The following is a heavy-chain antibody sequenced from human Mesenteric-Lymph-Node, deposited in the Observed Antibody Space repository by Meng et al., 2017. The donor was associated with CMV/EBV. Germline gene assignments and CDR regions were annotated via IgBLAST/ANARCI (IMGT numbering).Heavy chain of an antibody. Sequence: GESLKISCAASGFTFSNAWMSWVRQAPGKGLEWVGRIKSKTDGGTTDYAAPVKGRFTISRDDSKNTLYLQMNSLKTEDTAVYYCTRPGGWLQYDFDYWGQGTLVTVSS. CDR3: TRPGGWLQYDFDY. CDR2: IKSKTDGGTT. D-gene: IGHD5-24*01. CDR1: GFTFSNAW. J-gene: IGHJ4*02. V-gene: IGHV3-15*01.